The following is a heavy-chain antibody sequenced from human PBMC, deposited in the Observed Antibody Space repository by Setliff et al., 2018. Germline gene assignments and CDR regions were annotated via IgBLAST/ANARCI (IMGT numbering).Heavy chain of an antibody. Sequence: ASVKVSCKASGYTFTDYMHWVRQTPGQGLEWMGWINPISGGANYAQKFQGRVTITWVTSISTAYMELSSLRSEDTAVYYCVRVTSGRLDFDYWGQGTPVTVSS. CDR1: GYTFTDY. CDR2: INPISGGA. D-gene: IGHD6-19*01. J-gene: IGHJ4*02. CDR3: VRVTSGRLDFDY. V-gene: IGHV1-2*02.